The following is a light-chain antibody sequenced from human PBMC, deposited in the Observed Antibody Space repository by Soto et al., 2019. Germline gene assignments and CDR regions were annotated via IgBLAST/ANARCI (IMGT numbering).Light chain of an antibody. CDR3: HQYGSSPPYT. V-gene: IGKV3-20*01. Sequence: EIVLTQSPGTLSLSPGERATLSCRASQSVSSSYLAWYQQKPGQAHRLLIYGASSRATGIPDRFSGSGSGSAFTLTISRLEPEDFAVYYCHQYGSSPPYTFGQGTKLEIK. J-gene: IGKJ2*01. CDR1: QSVSSSY. CDR2: GAS.